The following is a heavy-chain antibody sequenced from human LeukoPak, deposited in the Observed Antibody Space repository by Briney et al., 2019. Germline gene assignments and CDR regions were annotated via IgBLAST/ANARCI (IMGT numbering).Heavy chain of an antibody. D-gene: IGHD6-13*01. CDR3: AKDRDSSSWYYFDY. J-gene: IGHJ4*02. CDR1: GFTFSSYA. CDR2: ISGSGGGT. V-gene: IGHV3-23*01. Sequence: GGSLRLSCAASGFTFSSYAMSWVRQAPEKGLEWVSTISGSGGGTYYADSVKGRFTISRDNSKNTLYLQMNSLRAEDTAVYYCAKDRDSSSWYYFDYWGQGTLVTVSS.